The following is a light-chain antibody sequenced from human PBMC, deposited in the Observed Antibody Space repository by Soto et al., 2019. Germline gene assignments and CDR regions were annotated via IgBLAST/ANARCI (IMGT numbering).Light chain of an antibody. J-gene: IGLJ1*01. CDR3: SSYTSGSTPWV. CDR2: DVS. V-gene: IGLV2-14*01. CDR1: SSDVGAYNY. Sequence: QSALTQPASVSXSPGQSITTSCTGTSSDVGAYNYVSWYQQHPGKAPKLMICDVSDRPSGVSTRFSGSKSGNTASLTISELQAEDEADYYCSSYTSGSTPWVFGTGTKVTVL.